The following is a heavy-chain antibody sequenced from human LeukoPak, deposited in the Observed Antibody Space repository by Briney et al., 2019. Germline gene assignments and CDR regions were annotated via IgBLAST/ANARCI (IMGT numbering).Heavy chain of an antibody. Sequence: GGSLRLSCAASGFTFSSYAMSWVRQAPGKGLEWVSAISGSGGSTYYADSVKGRFTISRDNSKNTLYLQMNSLRAEDTAVYYCAKDEGSGWYSYYYYDYGMDVWGQGTTVTVSS. CDR3: AKDEGSGWYSYYYYDYGMDV. J-gene: IGHJ6*02. V-gene: IGHV3-23*01. D-gene: IGHD6-19*01. CDR1: GFTFSSYA. CDR2: ISGSGGST.